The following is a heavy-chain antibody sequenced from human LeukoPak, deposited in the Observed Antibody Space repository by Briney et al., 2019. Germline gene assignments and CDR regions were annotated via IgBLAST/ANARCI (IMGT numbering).Heavy chain of an antibody. D-gene: IGHD6-13*01. J-gene: IGHJ4*02. Sequence: GGSLRLSCAASGFTFSNYGMHWVRQAPGKGLEWVSSISGGGETTYYADSVKGRFTISRDNSKNTLYLQMNSLRAEDTAVYYCAKDQGIYSSSWFLFDYWGQGTLVTVSS. V-gene: IGHV3-NL1*01. CDR2: ISGGGETT. CDR1: GFTFSNYG. CDR3: AKDQGIYSSSWFLFDY.